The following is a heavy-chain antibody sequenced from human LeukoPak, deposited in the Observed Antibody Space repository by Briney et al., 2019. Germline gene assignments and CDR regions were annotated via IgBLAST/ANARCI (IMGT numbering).Heavy chain of an antibody. CDR3: ARDLAFGRLDY. V-gene: IGHV3-7*01. Sequence: GGSLRLSCAVSGLTFSSSWMDWVRQAPGKGLEWVASINPDGIKRYSADSVKGRFTISRDNARNSLYLQMDSLRVEDTAFYYCARDLAFGRLDYWGQGVLVTVSS. CDR2: INPDGIKR. CDR1: GLTFSSSW. D-gene: IGHD2/OR15-2a*01. J-gene: IGHJ4*02.